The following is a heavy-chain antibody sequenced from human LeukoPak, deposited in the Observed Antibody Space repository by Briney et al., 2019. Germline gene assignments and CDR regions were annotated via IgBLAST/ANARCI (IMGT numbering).Heavy chain of an antibody. V-gene: IGHV4-59*01. D-gene: IGHD4/OR15-4a*01. CDR1: GASISRYY. CDR3: VGYGGLTGYTDD. Sequence: PSETLSLTCNVSGASISRYYCTWIRQPPGKGLEWIGYISFTGSSYYNPSLKHRVSMSLENYTNPFSLALHSVPGADTAVLYCVGYGGLTGYTDDWGKGTPVTVSS. CDR2: ISFTGSS. J-gene: IGHJ6*03.